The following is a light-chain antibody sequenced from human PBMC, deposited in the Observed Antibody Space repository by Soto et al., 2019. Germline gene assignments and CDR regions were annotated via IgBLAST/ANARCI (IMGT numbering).Light chain of an antibody. Sequence: QSVLTQPRSVSGSPGQSVTISCTGTSSDVGGYNYVSWYQQHPGKAPKLMIYDVSKRPSGVPDRFSGSKSGYTASLTISGLQADDEADYYCCSYAGSYTWVFGGGTKVTVL. CDR3: CSYAGSYTWV. CDR2: DVS. CDR1: SSDVGGYNY. V-gene: IGLV2-11*01. J-gene: IGLJ3*02.